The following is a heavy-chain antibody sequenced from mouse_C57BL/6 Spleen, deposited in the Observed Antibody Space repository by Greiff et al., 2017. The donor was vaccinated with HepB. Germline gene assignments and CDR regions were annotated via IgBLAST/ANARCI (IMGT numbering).Heavy chain of an antibody. J-gene: IGHJ2*01. CDR2: IYPGDGDT. Sequence: QVQLQQSGAELVKPGASVKISCKASGYAFSSYWMNWVKQRPGKGLEWIGQIYPGDGDTNYNGKFKGKATLTADKSSSTAYMQLSSLTSEDSAVYFCARRGDYGYVFDYWGQGTTLTVSS. D-gene: IGHD2-2*01. V-gene: IGHV1-80*01. CDR1: GYAFSSYW. CDR3: ARRGDYGYVFDY.